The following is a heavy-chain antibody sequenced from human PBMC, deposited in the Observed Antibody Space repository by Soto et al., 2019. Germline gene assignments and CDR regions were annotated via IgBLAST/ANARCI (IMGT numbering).Heavy chain of an antibody. V-gene: IGHV3-23*01. D-gene: IGHD3-3*01. CDR1: GFTFNNYA. CDR3: ASHYDMWSGYLSPVDY. J-gene: IGHJ4*02. Sequence: GGSLRLSCAASGFTFNNYAMSWVRQAPGKGLEWISGVSGSSGSTYYADSVKGRFTICRDNSKNTLYLQMNSLRAEDTAVYYCASHYDMWSGYLSPVDYWGQGTLVTVSS. CDR2: VSGSSGST.